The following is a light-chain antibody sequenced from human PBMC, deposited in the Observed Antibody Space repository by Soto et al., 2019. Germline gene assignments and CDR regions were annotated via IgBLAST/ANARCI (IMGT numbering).Light chain of an antibody. CDR3: QEYNSAVGKYT. J-gene: IGKJ2*01. V-gene: IGKV1-27*01. Sequence: GVPSRFSGSGSGTDFTLTISSLQPEDIATYYCQEYNSAVGKYTVGQGTKLEIK.